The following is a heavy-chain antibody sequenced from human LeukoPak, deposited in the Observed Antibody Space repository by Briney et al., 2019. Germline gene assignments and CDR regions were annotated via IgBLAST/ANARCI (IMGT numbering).Heavy chain of an antibody. V-gene: IGHV3-74*01. CDR2: IKSDGITT. Sequence: GGSLRLSCAASGFTFTNYWIHWVRQAPGKGLMWVSRIKSDGITTNYADSVKGRFTISRDNAKNTVYLQMNSLRVEDTAVYFCARGMFHGYCTDYWGQGTWVPVSS. J-gene: IGHJ4*02. D-gene: IGHD3-3*01. CDR1: GFTFTNYW. CDR3: ARGMFHGYCTDY.